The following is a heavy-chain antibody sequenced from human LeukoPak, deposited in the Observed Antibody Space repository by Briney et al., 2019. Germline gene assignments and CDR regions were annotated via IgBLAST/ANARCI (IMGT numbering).Heavy chain of an antibody. J-gene: IGHJ4*02. CDR2: IYYTGST. D-gene: IGHD3-22*01. V-gene: IGHV4-59*08. CDR3: AGSYFYDGNRYFDY. Sequence: SETLSLTCNVSGASITSYYWNWIRQPPGKGLEWIGYIYYTGSTNSNPSLRSRVSISLDTSKNQFSLKLSSGSATDAARYYCAGSYFYDGNRYFDYWGQGALVTVSS. CDR1: GASITSYY.